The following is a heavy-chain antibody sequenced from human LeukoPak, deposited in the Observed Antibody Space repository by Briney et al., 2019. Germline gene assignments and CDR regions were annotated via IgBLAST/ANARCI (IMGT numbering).Heavy chain of an antibody. V-gene: IGHV3-72*01. CDR3: GRSGRYRPSDL. J-gene: IGHJ5*02. CDR2: TRNKANSYTT. D-gene: IGHD1-26*01. CDR1: GFTFSSYA. Sequence: GGSLSLSCAASGFTFSSYAMSWVRQAPGKGVEWVGRTRNKANSYTTEYAASVKGRFTISRDDPKNLLYLQMNSLKSEDTAVYYCGRSGRYRPSDLWGQGTLVTVSS.